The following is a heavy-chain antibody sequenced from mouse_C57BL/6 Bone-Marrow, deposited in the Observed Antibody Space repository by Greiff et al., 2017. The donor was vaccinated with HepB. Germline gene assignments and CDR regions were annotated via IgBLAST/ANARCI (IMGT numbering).Heavy chain of an antibody. CDR2: IYPGNSDT. V-gene: IGHV1-5*01. CDR3: TRRIYDGYYRAWFAY. Sequence: VQLQQSGTVLARPGASVKMSCKTSGYTFTSYWMHWVKQRPGQGLEWIGAIYPGNSDTSYNQKFKGKAKLTAVTSASTAYMELSSLTNEDSAVYYCTRRIYDGYYRAWFAYWAQGTLVTVSA. D-gene: IGHD2-3*01. J-gene: IGHJ3*01. CDR1: GYTFTSYW.